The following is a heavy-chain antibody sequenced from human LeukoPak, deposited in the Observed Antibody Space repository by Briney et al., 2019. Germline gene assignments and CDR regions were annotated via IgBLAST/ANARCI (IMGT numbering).Heavy chain of an antibody. CDR1: GGSISSYY. Sequence: PSETLSLACIVSGGSISSYYWSWIRQPAGKGLEWIGRIYTSVSSNYNPSLKSRVTMSVDTSKNQFSLKLSSVTAADTAVYYCARENYDSSDYSYYYFDFWGQGTLVTVSS. D-gene: IGHD3-22*01. J-gene: IGHJ4*02. CDR3: ARENYDSSDYSYYYFDF. V-gene: IGHV4-4*07. CDR2: IYTSVSS.